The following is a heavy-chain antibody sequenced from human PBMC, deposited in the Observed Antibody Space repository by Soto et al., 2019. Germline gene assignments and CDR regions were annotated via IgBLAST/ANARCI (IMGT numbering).Heavy chain of an antibody. Sequence: GASVKVSCKASGDTFTGYFMHWLRQSPGQGLEWMGWINPYSGGADYAQSFQGRVTMTRDTSISTVYMELSRLRFDDTAVYYCARVIRGAYYNSPLDTWGQGTVVTVSS. D-gene: IGHD3-10*01. CDR2: INPYSGGA. CDR1: GDTFTGYF. V-gene: IGHV1-2*02. CDR3: ARVIRGAYYNSPLDT. J-gene: IGHJ5*02.